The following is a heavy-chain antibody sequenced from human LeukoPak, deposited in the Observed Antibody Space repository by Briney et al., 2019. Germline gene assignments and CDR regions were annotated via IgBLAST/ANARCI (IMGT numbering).Heavy chain of an antibody. CDR1: GFTFSSYS. CDR3: AREMTRYFDWLLSPLDY. Sequence: GGSLRLSCAASGFTFSSYSMNWVRQAPGKGLEWVSSISSSSSYIYYADSVKGRFTISRDNAKNSLYLQMNSLRAEDTAVYYCAREMTRYFDWLLSPLDYWGQGTLVTVSS. V-gene: IGHV3-21*01. J-gene: IGHJ4*02. CDR2: ISSSSSYI. D-gene: IGHD3-9*01.